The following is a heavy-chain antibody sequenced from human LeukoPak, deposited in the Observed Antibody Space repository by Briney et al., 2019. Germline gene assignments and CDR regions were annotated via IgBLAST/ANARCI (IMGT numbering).Heavy chain of an antibody. J-gene: IGHJ4*02. CDR3: ARGYCSGGSCYSSSLIQDYFDY. D-gene: IGHD2-15*01. CDR1: GGTFSSYA. Sequence: SVKVSCKASGGTFSSYAISWVRQAPGQGLEWMGRIIPIHYIANYAQKFQGRVTITADKSTSTAYMELSSLRSEDTAVYYCARGYCSGGSCYSSSLIQDYFDYWGQGTLVTVSS. V-gene: IGHV1-69*04. CDR2: IIPIHYIA.